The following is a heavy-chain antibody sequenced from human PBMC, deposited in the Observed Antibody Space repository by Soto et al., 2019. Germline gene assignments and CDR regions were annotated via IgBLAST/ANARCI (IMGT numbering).Heavy chain of an antibody. J-gene: IGHJ6*02. D-gene: IGHD5-12*01. CDR2: IIPILWAA. CDR3: ARGGYTDYDSYNYYEMDV. Sequence: SVKVSCKASWGNLSSYTISWVRQAPGQGLEWMGGIIPILWAAHYAQKFQGRVRVTGDEPTSTAYMELGALTSEDTAVYFCARGGYTDYDSYNYYEMDVWGQGTTVTVSS. V-gene: IGHV1-69*13. CDR1: WGNLSSYT.